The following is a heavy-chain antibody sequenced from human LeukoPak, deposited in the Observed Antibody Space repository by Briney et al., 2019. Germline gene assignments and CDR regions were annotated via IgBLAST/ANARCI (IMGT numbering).Heavy chain of an antibody. Sequence: LETLSLTCTVSGVSISSYYWSWIRQPPGRGLEWIGYIYDSGSTNYNPSLKSRVTISVDTSKNQFSLKLSSVTAADTAVYYCARGGSSSWYARYFDYWGQGTLVTVSS. J-gene: IGHJ4*02. CDR3: ARGGSSSWYARYFDY. CDR2: IYDSGST. CDR1: GVSISSYY. D-gene: IGHD6-13*01. V-gene: IGHV4-59*01.